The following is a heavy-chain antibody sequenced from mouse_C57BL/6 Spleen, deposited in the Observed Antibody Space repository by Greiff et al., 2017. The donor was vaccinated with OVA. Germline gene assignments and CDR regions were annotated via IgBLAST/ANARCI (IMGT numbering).Heavy chain of an antibody. CDR2: INPNNGGT. CDR3: ARGDYDYDGFAY. CDR1: GYTFTDYN. J-gene: IGHJ3*01. V-gene: IGHV1-18*01. Sequence: EVKLQESGPELVKPGASVKIPCKASGYTFTDYNMDWVKQSHGKSLEWIGDINPNNGGTIYNQKFKGKATLTVDKSSSTAYMELRSLTSEDTAVYYCARGDYDYDGFAYWGQGTLVTVSA. D-gene: IGHD2-4*01.